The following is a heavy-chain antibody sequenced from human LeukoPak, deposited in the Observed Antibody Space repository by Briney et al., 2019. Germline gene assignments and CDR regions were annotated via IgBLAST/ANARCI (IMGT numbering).Heavy chain of an antibody. CDR2: MDSNSGNT. CDR1: GYTFTSYD. Sequence: ASVKVSCKASGYTFTSYDINWVRQATGQGLEWMGWMDSNSGNTGYAQKFQGRVTMTRNTSISTAYMELSSLGSEDTAVYYCARGAPGSYCSGGSCPYFDYWGQGTLVAVSS. CDR3: ARGAPGSYCSGGSCPYFDY. J-gene: IGHJ4*02. D-gene: IGHD2-15*01. V-gene: IGHV1-8*01.